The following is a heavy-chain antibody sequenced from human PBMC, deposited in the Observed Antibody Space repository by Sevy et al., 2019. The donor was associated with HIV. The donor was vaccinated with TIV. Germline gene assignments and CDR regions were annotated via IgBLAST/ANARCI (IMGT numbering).Heavy chain of an antibody. CDR1: GYSFTSHW. CDR3: ATSRSGYFDSSGYYIY. Sequence: GESLKISCKGSGYSFTSHWIGWVRHMPGKGLEWMGIIFPDDSETRYSPSFQGQVTFSADKPINTAYLQWGSLKASDTAMYYCATSRSGYFDSSGYYIYWGQGTLVTVSS. J-gene: IGHJ4*02. CDR2: IFPDDSET. D-gene: IGHD3-22*01. V-gene: IGHV5-51*04.